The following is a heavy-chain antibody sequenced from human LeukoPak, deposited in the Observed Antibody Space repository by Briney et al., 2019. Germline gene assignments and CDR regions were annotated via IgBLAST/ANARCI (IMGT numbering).Heavy chain of an antibody. Sequence: SETLSLTCTVSGGSISSSSYYWGWIRQPPGKGLEWIGSIYYSGSTYYNPSLKSRVTISVDTSKNQFSLKLSSVTAADTAVYYCARFPRGYSYGYSHWDQGTLVTVSS. CDR1: GGSISSSSYY. CDR2: IYYSGST. J-gene: IGHJ4*02. V-gene: IGHV4-39*01. D-gene: IGHD5-18*01. CDR3: ARFPRGYSYGYSH.